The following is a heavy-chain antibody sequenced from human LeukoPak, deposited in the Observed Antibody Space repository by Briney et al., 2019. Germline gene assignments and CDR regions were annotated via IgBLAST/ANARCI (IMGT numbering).Heavy chain of an antibody. CDR2: INHSGST. J-gene: IGHJ4*02. V-gene: IGHV4-34*01. Sequence: PSETLSLTCAVYGGSFSGYYWSWIRQPPGKGLEWIGEINHSGSTNYNPSLKSRVTISVDTSKNQFSLKLSSVTAADTAVYYCASQRADCSSTSCYSGGRGTLVTVSS. CDR1: GGSFSGYY. CDR3: ASQRADCSSTSCYS. D-gene: IGHD2-2*01.